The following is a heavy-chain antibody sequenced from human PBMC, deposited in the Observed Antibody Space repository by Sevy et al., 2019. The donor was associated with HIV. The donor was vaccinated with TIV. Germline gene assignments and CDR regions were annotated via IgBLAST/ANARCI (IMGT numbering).Heavy chain of an antibody. V-gene: IGHV1-69*06. D-gene: IGHD1-26*01. CDR3: ARVLRPVDYYYYYMDV. Sequence: ASVKVSCKASGGTFSSYAISWVRQAPGQGLEWMGGIIPIFGTANYAQKFQGRVTITADKSTSTAYMELSSLGSEDTAVYYCARVLRPVDYYYYYMDVWGKGTTVTVSS. J-gene: IGHJ6*03. CDR1: GGTFSSYA. CDR2: IIPIFGTA.